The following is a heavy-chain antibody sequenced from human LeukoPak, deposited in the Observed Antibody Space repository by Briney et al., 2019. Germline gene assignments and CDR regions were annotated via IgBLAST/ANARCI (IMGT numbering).Heavy chain of an antibody. D-gene: IGHD3-10*01. J-gene: IGHJ4*02. CDR3: ARVTYGSGTYGAFDY. V-gene: IGHV3-30*02. Sequence: GGSLRLSCAASGFTFSNYGMHRVRQAPGKGLEWVAFIRYDGSNKYFADSLKGRFTISRDNSKNTLYLQMNSLRAEDTAVYYCARVTYGSGTYGAFDYWGQGTLVTVSS. CDR2: IRYDGSNK. CDR1: GFTFSNYG.